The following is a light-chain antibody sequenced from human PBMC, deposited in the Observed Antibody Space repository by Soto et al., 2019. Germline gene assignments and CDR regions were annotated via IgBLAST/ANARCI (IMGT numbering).Light chain of an antibody. CDR1: SSDVADYKS. V-gene: IGLV2-14*01. J-gene: IGLJ1*01. CDR2: DVD. CDR3: SSYPVRTTLDV. Sequence: QSALTQPASVSGSPGQSITISCTGISSDVADYKSVSWDQQHPGKAPKLMIYDVDNRPSGVSNRLSGSQSGNTASLTISGRQAEDVADYYCSSYPVRTTLDVFGTGTKVTVL.